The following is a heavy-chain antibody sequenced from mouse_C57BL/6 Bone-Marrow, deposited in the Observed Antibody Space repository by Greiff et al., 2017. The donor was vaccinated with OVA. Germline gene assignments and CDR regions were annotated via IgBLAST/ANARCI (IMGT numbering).Heavy chain of an antibody. CDR3: VRQDDYYLFAY. V-gene: IGHV10-1*01. CDR2: IRSKSNNYAT. J-gene: IGHJ3*01. CDR1: GFSFNTYA. Sequence: EVQLVESGGGLVQPKGSLKLSCAASGFSFNTYAMNWVRQAPGKGLEWVARIRSKSNNYATYYADSVKDRFTISRDDSESMLYLQMNNLKTEDTAMYYCVRQDDYYLFAYWGQGTLVTVSA. D-gene: IGHD2-3*01.